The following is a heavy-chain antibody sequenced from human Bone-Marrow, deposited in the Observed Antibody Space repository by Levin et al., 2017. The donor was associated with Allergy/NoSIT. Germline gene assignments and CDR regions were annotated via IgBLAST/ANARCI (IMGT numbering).Heavy chain of an antibody. D-gene: IGHD3-9*01. CDR3: ARQTYYDILTGWGPSYYYMDV. Sequence: SQTLSLTCTVSGGSISSYYWSWIRQPPGKGLEWIGYIYYSGSTNYNPSLKSRVTISVDTSKNQFSLKLSSVTAADTAVYYCARQTYYDILTGWGPSYYYMDVWGKGTTVTVSS. CDR1: GGSISSYY. J-gene: IGHJ6*03. V-gene: IGHV4-59*01. CDR2: IYYSGST.